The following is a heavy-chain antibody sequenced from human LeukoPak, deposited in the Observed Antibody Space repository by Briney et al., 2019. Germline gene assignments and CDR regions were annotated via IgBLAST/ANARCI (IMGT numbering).Heavy chain of an antibody. D-gene: IGHD2-2*01. CDR3: ATYCSSTSCYVYFDY. J-gene: IGHJ4*02. Sequence: ASVKVSCKASGGTFSRYAISWVRQTPGRGLEWMGGIIPIFGTANYAQKFQGRVTITADKSTSTAYMELSSLRSEDTAVYYCATYCSSTSCYVYFDYWGQGTLVTVSS. CDR2: IIPIFGTA. V-gene: IGHV1-69*06. CDR1: GGTFSRYA.